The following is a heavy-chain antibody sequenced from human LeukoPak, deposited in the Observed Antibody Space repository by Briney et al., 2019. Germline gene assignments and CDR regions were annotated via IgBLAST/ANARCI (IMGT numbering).Heavy chain of an antibody. V-gene: IGHV4-34*01. CDR2: INHSGST. CDR1: GGSFSGYY. CDR3: ARTYYYYGMDV. Sequence: SETLSLTCAVYGGSFSGYYWSWIRQPPGKGLEWIGEINHSGSTNYNPSLKSRVTISVDTSKNQFSLKLSSVTAADTAVYYCARTYYYYGMDVWGQGPRSPSP. J-gene: IGHJ6*02.